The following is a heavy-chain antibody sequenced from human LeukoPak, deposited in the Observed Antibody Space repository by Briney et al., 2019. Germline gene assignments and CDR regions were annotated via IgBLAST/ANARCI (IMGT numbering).Heavy chain of an antibody. V-gene: IGHV3-49*04. Sequence: GSLRLSCTASGFTFGDYAMSWVRQAPGKGLEWVGFIRSKAYGGTTEFAASVKGRFTISRDDSKSIAYLQMSSLKTEDTAVYYCTRFQSETSSWALDYWGQGTLVTVSS. CDR3: TRFQSETSSWALDY. D-gene: IGHD6-13*01. J-gene: IGHJ4*02. CDR2: IRSKAYGGTT. CDR1: GFTFGDYA.